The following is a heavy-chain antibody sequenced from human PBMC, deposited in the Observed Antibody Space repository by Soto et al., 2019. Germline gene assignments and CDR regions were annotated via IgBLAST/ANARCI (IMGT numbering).Heavy chain of an antibody. D-gene: IGHD3-10*01. J-gene: IGHJ4*02. CDR2: IYYSGST. V-gene: IGHV4-39*01. CDR3: ARGLTYYYGSGPIDY. Sequence: PSETLSLTCTVSGGSISSSSYYWGWIRQPPGKGLEWIGSIYYSGSTYYNPSLKSRVTISVDTSKNQFSLKLSSVTAADTAVYYCARGLTYYYGSGPIDYWGQGTLVTVPS. CDR1: GGSISSSSYY.